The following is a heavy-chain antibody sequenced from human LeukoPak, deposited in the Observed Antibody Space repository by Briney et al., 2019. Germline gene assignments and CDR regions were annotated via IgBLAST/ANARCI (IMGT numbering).Heavy chain of an antibody. V-gene: IGHV4-39*07. Sequence: SETPSLTCTVSGGSISRSSYYWGWIRQPPGKGLEWIGSIYYSGSTYYNPSLKSRVTISVDTSKNQFSLKLSSVTAADTAVYYCAREGWELLAPGAFDIWGQGTMVTVSS. CDR1: GGSISRSSYY. J-gene: IGHJ3*02. CDR2: IYYSGST. CDR3: AREGWELLAPGAFDI. D-gene: IGHD1-26*01.